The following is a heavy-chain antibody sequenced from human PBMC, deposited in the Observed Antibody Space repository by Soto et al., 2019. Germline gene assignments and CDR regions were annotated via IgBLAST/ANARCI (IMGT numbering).Heavy chain of an antibody. V-gene: IGHV3-23*01. CDR3: AKDRKVLFPPRTNYYYYYMDV. CDR1: GFTFSSYA. CDR2: ISGSGGST. J-gene: IGHJ6*03. Sequence: GGSLRLSCAASGFTFSSYAISWVRQAPGKGLEWVSAISGSGGSTYYADSVKGRFTISRDNSKNTLYLQMNSLRAEDTAVYYCAKDRKVLFPPRTNYYYYYMDVWGKGTTVTVSS.